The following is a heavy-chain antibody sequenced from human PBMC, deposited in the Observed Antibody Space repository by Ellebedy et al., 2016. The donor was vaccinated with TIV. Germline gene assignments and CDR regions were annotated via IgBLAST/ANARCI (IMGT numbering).Heavy chain of an antibody. CDR1: GFTFSSYW. Sequence: PGGSLRLSCAASGFTFSSYWMHWIRQAPGKGLVWVSRINSDGSSTSYADSVKGRFTISRDNAKNTLYLQMNSLRAEDTAVYYCAKDHPLGIENFDYWGQGTLVTVSS. CDR3: AKDHPLGIENFDY. V-gene: IGHV3-74*01. CDR2: INSDGSST. J-gene: IGHJ4*02. D-gene: IGHD7-27*01.